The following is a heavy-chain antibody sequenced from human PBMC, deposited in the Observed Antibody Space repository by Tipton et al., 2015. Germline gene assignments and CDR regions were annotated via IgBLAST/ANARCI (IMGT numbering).Heavy chain of an antibody. CDR2: MNPNSGNT. D-gene: IGHD2-21*02. CDR3: ARVTTGNWFDP. J-gene: IGHJ5*02. Sequence: QSGAEVKKSGASVKVSCKASGYTFTNYDINWVRQATGQGLEWMGWMNPNSGNTGYAQNFQGRVTMTRSTSISTAYMELNSLGSEDTAVYYCARVTTGNWFDPWGQGTLVTVSS. V-gene: IGHV1-8*01. CDR1: GYTFTNYD.